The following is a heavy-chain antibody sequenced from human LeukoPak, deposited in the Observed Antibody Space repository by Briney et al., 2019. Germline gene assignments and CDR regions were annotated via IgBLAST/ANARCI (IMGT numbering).Heavy chain of an antibody. CDR1: GYSISSGYY. J-gene: IGHJ2*01. CDR2: IFHSGNT. CDR3: ARHAPDRTMEPGALGYFDL. V-gene: IGHV4-38-2*02. Sequence: SETLSLTCTVSGYSISSGYYWGWIRQPPGKGLEWIGSIFHSGNTYYNPSLESRVTISVDTSKNQFSLRLGSVTAPDTAVYYCARHAPDRTMEPGALGYFDLWGRGTLVTVSS. D-gene: IGHD1-14*01.